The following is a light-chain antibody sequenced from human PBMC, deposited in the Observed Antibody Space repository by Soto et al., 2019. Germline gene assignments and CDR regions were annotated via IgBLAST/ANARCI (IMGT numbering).Light chain of an antibody. CDR1: ENVRTF. CDR3: QQHSHWPPWT. CDR2: GAS. V-gene: IGKV3-11*01. Sequence: EFVFTQSPATLSLSPGERATLSCRASENVRTFVDWYQQKPGQAPRLLIYGASNRATGIPARFSGSGSGTDFTLTISNLEPEDFAVYYCQQHSHWPPWTFGQGTKVDIK. J-gene: IGKJ1*01.